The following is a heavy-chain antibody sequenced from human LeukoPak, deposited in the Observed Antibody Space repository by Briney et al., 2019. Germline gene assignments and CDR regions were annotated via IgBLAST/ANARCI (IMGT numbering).Heavy chain of an antibody. CDR2: IYHSGST. CDR1: GGSISSSSYY. Sequence: SETLSLTCTVSGGSISSSSYYWGWIRQPPGKGLEWIGSIYHSGSTNYNPSLKSRVTISVDKSKNQFSLKLSSVTAADTAVYYCATVPGTAVARDWFDPWGQGTLVTVSS. D-gene: IGHD6-19*01. V-gene: IGHV4-39*07. J-gene: IGHJ5*02. CDR3: ATVPGTAVARDWFDP.